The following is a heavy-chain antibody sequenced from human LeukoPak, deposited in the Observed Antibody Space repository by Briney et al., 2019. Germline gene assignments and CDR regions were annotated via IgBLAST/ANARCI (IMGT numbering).Heavy chain of an antibody. D-gene: IGHD4-23*01. CDR1: GFSFSTYS. CDR2: ISNSSSAI. CDR3: ARAVGY. J-gene: IGHJ4*02. V-gene: IGHV3-48*01. Sequence: GGSLRPSCTASGFSFSTYSMNWVRQAPGKGLEWVSYISNSSSAIYYADSVKGRFTISRDNAKNSLYLQMNSLRVEDTAVYYCARAVGYWGQGTLVTVSS.